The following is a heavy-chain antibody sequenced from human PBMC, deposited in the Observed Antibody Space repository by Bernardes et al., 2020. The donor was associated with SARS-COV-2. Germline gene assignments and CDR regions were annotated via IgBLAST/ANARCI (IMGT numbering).Heavy chain of an antibody. CDR3: AIQSYYYDSPLLDY. V-gene: IGHV1-18*04. J-gene: IGHJ4*02. CDR1: GYTFTSYG. CDR2: ISAYNGNT. D-gene: IGHD3-22*01. Sequence: ASVKVSCKASGYTFTSYGISWVRQAPGQGLEWMGWISAYNGNTNYAQKLQGRVTMTTDTSTSTAYMELRSLRSDDTAVYYCAIQSYYYDSPLLDYWGQGTLVTVSS.